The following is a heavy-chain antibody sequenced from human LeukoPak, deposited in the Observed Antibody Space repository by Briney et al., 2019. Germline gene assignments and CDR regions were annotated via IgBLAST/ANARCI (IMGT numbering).Heavy chain of an antibody. CDR3: ARVAGYTYSYYYFDY. Sequence: SETLSLTCTVSGGSFSSYYWTWIRQPPGKGLEWIGYIYHTGSTNYNPSPKSRVTISVDTSKNQFSLKLTSVTAADTAVYLCARVAGYTYSYYYFDYWGQGTLVTVSS. J-gene: IGHJ4*02. D-gene: IGHD5-18*01. CDR1: GGSFSSYY. CDR2: IYHTGST. V-gene: IGHV4-59*01.